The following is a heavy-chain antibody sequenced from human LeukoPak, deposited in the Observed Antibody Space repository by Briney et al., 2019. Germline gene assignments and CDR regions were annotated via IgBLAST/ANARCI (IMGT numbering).Heavy chain of an antibody. V-gene: IGHV3-23*01. CDR2: ISGSGGST. CDR3: AKGYASGSYSTFDY. D-gene: IGHD3-10*01. Sequence: GGSLRLSCAASGLTFSGYAMSWVSQAAGKGLEWVSTISGSGGSTYYADSVKGRFTISRDNTKNTLYLQMNSLRAEDTAVYYCAKGYASGSYSTFDYWGQGTLVTVSS. CDR1: GLTFSGYA. J-gene: IGHJ4*02.